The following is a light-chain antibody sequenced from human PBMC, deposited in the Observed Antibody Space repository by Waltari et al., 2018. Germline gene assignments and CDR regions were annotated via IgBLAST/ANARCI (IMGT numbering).Light chain of an antibody. V-gene: IGKV1D-16*01. Sequence: DIQITQSPSSLSASVGDRVTITCRASQDITNWLAWYQQKPQKAPKSLIYDASTLQSGVPSRFSGSGSGTDFTLTITNLQPEDSATYYCQHYKNYPVTFGGGTKVEIK. CDR1: QDITNW. CDR2: DAS. J-gene: IGKJ4*01. CDR3: QHYKNYPVT.